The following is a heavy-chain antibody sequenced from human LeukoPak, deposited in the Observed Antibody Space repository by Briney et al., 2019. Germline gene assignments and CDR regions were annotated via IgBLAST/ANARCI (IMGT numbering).Heavy chain of an antibody. CDR1: GYTFTGYY. CDR3: AREETAMIDF. J-gene: IGHJ4*02. CDR2: INPNSGGT. D-gene: IGHD5-18*01. Sequence: ASVKVSCKASGYTFTGYYIHWVRQAPGQGPEWMGWINPNSGGTDYAQKFQDRVTLTRDTSISTAYMELSRLRSDDTAVYFCAREETAMIDFWGQGTLVTVSS. V-gene: IGHV1-2*02.